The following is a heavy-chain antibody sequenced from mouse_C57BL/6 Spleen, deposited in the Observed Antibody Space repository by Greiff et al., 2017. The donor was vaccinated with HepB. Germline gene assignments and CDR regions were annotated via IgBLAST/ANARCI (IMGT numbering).Heavy chain of an antibody. CDR2: INPSSGYT. CDR3: ARYYGSSPGGFDV. D-gene: IGHD1-1*01. Sequence: VQLQESGAELAKPGASVKLSCKASGYPFPSYWLHWVKQRPGKGLEWIGYINPSSGYTKYKQKFKDKDTLTADKSSNTVYMQLSSLTYEDSAVYYCARYYGSSPGGFDVWGTGTTVTVSS. J-gene: IGHJ1*03. V-gene: IGHV1-7*01. CDR1: GYPFPSYW.